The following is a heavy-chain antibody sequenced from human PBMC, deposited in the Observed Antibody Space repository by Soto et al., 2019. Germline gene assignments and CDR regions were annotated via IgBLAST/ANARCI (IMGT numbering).Heavy chain of an antibody. J-gene: IGHJ4*02. CDR2: ISSSSSTI. CDR3: ARDAPFYDFWSGYLDDY. D-gene: IGHD3-3*01. Sequence: GGSLRLSCAASGFTFSSYSMNWVRQAPGKGLEWVSYISSSSSTIYYADSVKGRFTISRDNAKNSLYLQMNSLRAEDTAGYYCARDAPFYDFWSGYLDDYWGQGTLVTVSS. V-gene: IGHV3-48*01. CDR1: GFTFSSYS.